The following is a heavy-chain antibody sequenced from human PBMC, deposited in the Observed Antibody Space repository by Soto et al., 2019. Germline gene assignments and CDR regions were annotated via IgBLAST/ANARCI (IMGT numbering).Heavy chain of an antibody. CDR1: GYSISSGYY. CDR3: ARADCSGGSCYGQYYNWFDP. D-gene: IGHD2-15*01. CDR2: IYHSGST. Sequence: SETLSLTCAVSGYSISSGYYWGWIRQPPGKGLEWIGSIYHSGSTYYNPSLKSRVTISVDTPKNQFSLKLSSVTAADTAVYYCARADCSGGSCYGQYYNWFDPWGQGTLVTVSS. J-gene: IGHJ5*02. V-gene: IGHV4-38-2*01.